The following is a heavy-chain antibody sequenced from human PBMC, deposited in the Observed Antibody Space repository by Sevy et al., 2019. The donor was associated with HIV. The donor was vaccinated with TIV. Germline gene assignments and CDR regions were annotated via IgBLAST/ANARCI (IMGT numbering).Heavy chain of an antibody. CDR2: AHYSGST. CDR3: ARHLQQTRTYHYYYGMDV. V-gene: IGHV4-39*01. D-gene: IGHD6-13*01. J-gene: IGHJ6*02. Sequence: SETLSLTCSVSGGPISSTFSYWGWIRQPPGKGLEWIGSAHYSGSTYYNSSLKSRATISVDTSRSHFSLKLTSVTAADTAAYYCARHLQQTRTYHYYYGMDVWGQGTTVTVSS. CDR1: GGPISSTFSY.